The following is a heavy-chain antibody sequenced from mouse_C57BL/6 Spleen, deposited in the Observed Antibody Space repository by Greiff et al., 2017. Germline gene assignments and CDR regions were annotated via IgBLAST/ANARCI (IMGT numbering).Heavy chain of an antibody. V-gene: IGHV5-16*01. CDR1: GFTFSDYY. J-gene: IGHJ1*03. Sequence: EVMLLEPEAGLVQPGSSMKLSCTASGFTFSDYYMAWVRQVPEKGLEWVANINYDGSSTYYLDSLKSRFIISRDNAKNILYLQMSSLKSEDTATYYCARGRYWYFDVWGTGTTVTVSS. CDR2: INYDGSST. CDR3: ARGRYWYFDV.